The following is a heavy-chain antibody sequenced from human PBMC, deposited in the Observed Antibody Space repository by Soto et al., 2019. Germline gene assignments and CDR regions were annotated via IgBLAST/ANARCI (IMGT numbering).Heavy chain of an antibody. V-gene: IGHV3-74*03. CDR2: IKSDGGGT. CDR1: GFTFSGYW. CDR3: GRNAIFVRGGPDEY. D-gene: IGHD3-10*02. J-gene: IGHJ4*02. Sequence: PGGSLRLSCAASGFTFSGYWMHWVRQAPGKGREWVSRIKSDGGGTTYADSVKGRFSISRDNAKNTVYLQMDSLRVEDTAVYYCGRNAIFVRGGPDEYWGKGPPVTVSS.